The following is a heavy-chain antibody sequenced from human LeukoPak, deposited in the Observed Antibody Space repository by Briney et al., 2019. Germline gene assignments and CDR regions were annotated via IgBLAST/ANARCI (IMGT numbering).Heavy chain of an antibody. Sequence: SETLSLTCAVYGGSFSGYYRSWIRQPPGKGLEWIGEINHSGSTNYNPSLKSRVTISVDTSKNQFSLKLSSVTAADTAVYYCARGGSRIAARPVDYWGQGTLVTVSS. CDR1: GGSFSGYY. CDR3: ARGGSRIAARPVDY. CDR2: INHSGST. V-gene: IGHV4-34*01. J-gene: IGHJ4*02. D-gene: IGHD6-6*01.